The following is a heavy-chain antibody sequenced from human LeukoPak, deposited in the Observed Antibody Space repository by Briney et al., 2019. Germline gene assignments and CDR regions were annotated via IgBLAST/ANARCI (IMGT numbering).Heavy chain of an antibody. CDR2: INPSGGST. CDR3: ARDRYYDYVLLYYFDY. J-gene: IGHJ4*02. Sequence: ASVKVSCKASGYTFTSYYMHWVRQAPGQGLEWMGIINPSGGSTSYAQKFQGRVTMTRDMSTSTVYMELSSLRSEDTAVYYCARDRYYDYVLLYYFDYWGQGTLVTVSS. CDR1: GYTFTSYY. V-gene: IGHV1-46*01. D-gene: IGHD3-16*01.